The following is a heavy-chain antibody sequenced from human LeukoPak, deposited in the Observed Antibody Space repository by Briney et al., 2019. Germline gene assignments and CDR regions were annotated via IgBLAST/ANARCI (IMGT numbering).Heavy chain of an antibody. Sequence: GGSLRLSCAASGFTFSSYDMHWVRQAPGKGLEWVAVISYDGSFKYYADSVKGRFTISRDNPKNTLYLQMNSLRAEDTAVYYCAREGEQLWVHYFDYWGQGTLVTVSS. D-gene: IGHD5-18*01. V-gene: IGHV3-30*03. J-gene: IGHJ4*02. CDR1: GFTFSSYD. CDR2: ISYDGSFK. CDR3: AREGEQLWVHYFDY.